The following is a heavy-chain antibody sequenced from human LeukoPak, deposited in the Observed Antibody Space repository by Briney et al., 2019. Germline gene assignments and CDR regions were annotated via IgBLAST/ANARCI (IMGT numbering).Heavy chain of an antibody. V-gene: IGHV4-59*01. D-gene: IGHD3-22*01. CDR3: AKINYYDSSGYLPTQY. J-gene: IGHJ1*01. CDR2: IYYSGST. CDR1: GDSINNYY. Sequence: SETLSLTCTVSGDSINNYYWSWIRQPPGKGLEWIGYIYYSGSTNYNPSLKSRVTISLDTCKNQFSLKLSSVTAADTAVYYCAKINYYDSSGYLPTQYWGQGTLVTVSS.